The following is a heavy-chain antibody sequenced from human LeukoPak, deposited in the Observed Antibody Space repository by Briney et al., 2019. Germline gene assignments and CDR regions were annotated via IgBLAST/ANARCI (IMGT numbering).Heavy chain of an antibody. J-gene: IGHJ6*02. V-gene: IGHV1-69*13. CDR1: GGTFSSYA. CDR2: IIPIFGTA. CDR3: ASTVYNWGPDYYGMDV. Sequence: ASVKVSCKASGGTFSSYAISWVRQAPGQGLEWMGGIIPIFGTANYAQKFQGRVTITADESTSTAYMELSSLRSEDTAVYYCASTVYNWGPDYYGMDVWGQGTTVTVSS. D-gene: IGHD5-24*01.